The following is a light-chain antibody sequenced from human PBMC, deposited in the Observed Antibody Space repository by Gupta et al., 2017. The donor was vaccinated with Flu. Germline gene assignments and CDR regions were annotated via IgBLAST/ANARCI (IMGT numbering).Light chain of an antibody. J-gene: IGKJ4*01. CDR3: QYASDLQT. Sequence: DIQMTQSPPSLSASVGDRVTITCQASQDIDKELNWYQQKTGEAPKLLIYDASRLEAGVPRRFSGSWSGKHFSFSSTRQQSEDFGNYCWQYASDLQTFGGGTNVEIK. CDR2: DAS. V-gene: IGKV1-33*01. CDR1: QDIDKE.